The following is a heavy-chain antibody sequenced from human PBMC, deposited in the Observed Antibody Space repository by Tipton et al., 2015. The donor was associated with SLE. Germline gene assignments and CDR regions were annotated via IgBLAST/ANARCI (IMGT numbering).Heavy chain of an antibody. Sequence: TLSLTCTVSGGSISSSSYYWGWIRQPPGKGLEWIGSIYYSGSTYYNPSLKSRVTMSVDTSKNQFSLKLSSVTAADTAVYYCARDIGIAAQRGWFDPWGQGTLVTVSS. CDR1: GGSISSSSYY. D-gene: IGHD6-13*01. V-gene: IGHV4-39*07. J-gene: IGHJ5*02. CDR3: ARDIGIAAQRGWFDP. CDR2: IYYSGST.